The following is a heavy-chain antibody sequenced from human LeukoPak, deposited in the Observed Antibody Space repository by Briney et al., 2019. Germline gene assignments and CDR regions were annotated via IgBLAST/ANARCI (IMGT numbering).Heavy chain of an antibody. CDR2: MNPNSGNT. Sequence: ASVKVSCKASGYTFTSYDINWVRQATGQGLAWMGWMNPNSGNTGYAQKCQGRVTMTSNPSLSTAHLALSSMRSEDTAVYYCARAYYYDSSGYGGADYWGQGTLLTVPS. CDR1: GYTFTSYD. D-gene: IGHD3-22*01. J-gene: IGHJ4*02. V-gene: IGHV1-8*01. CDR3: ARAYYYDSSGYGGADY.